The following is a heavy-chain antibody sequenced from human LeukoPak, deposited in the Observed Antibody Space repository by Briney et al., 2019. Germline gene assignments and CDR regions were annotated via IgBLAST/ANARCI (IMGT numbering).Heavy chain of an antibody. D-gene: IGHD2-21*02. CDR2: INHSGST. V-gene: IGHV4-34*01. CDR1: GGSFSGYY. Sequence: SETLSLTCAVYGGSFSGYYWSWIRQPPGKGLEWIGEINHSGSTNYNPALERRGTISVDPTKNQSSLKQSTGTAVDTEVYYLAGLTWNWCDPWGQGTLVTVSS. J-gene: IGHJ5*02. CDR3: AGLTWNWCDP.